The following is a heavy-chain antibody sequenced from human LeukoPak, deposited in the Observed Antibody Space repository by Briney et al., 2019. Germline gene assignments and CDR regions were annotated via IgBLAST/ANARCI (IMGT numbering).Heavy chain of an antibody. J-gene: IGHJ1*01. Sequence: PAETLSLTYTVSGGSISNYLWLWIRQPPGKGLECIGYIYYSGTTNYNPSLKSRVTISVDTSKNQFSLKLSSVTATDTAVYYCARHGGYSSPYLHWGQGTLVTVSS. CDR1: GGSISNYL. D-gene: IGHD6-13*01. CDR2: IYYSGTT. CDR3: ARHGGYSSPYLH. V-gene: IGHV4-59*08.